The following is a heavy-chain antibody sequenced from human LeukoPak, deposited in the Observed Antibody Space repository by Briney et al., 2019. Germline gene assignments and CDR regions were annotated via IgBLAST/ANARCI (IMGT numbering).Heavy chain of an antibody. CDR2: ISGSGGST. CDR1: GFTFSTYV. Sequence: PGGSLRLSCAASGFTFSTYVMSWVRQAPGKGLEWVSSISGSGGSTYYADSVKGRFTISRDNSKNTLYLQMNSLRAEDTAVYYCARDNSNWQILDYWGQGTLVTVSS. J-gene: IGHJ4*02. D-gene: IGHD7-27*01. CDR3: ARDNSNWQILDY. V-gene: IGHV3-23*01.